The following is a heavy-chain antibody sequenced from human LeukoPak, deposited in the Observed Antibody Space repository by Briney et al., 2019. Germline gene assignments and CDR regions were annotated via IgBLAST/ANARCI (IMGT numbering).Heavy chain of an antibody. CDR1: GYSFTNYW. J-gene: IGHJ4*02. CDR3: ARQAAYQQPFDH. CDR2: INPGDSDT. Sequence: GESLKISCKGSGYSFTNYWIGWVRQMPGKGLEWMGIINPGDSDTRYSPSFQGQVTFSADKSITTAYLQWNSLKASDTATYYCARQAAYQQPFDHWGQGTLVTASS. D-gene: IGHD2-2*01. V-gene: IGHV5-51*01.